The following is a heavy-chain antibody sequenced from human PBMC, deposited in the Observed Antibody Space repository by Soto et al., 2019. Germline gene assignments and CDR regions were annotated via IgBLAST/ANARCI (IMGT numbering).Heavy chain of an antibody. D-gene: IGHD4-4*01. CDR3: ARPMYSNSKFDS. Sequence: PGGSLILSCASSGCSFNSNGMHLVRQAPGKGLIWVSRINSDGSFTTYADSVKGRFTISRDNAKSTLYLQMNSLRAEDTAVYYCARPMYSNSKFDSWGQGTLVTVSS. J-gene: IGHJ4*02. V-gene: IGHV3-74*01. CDR2: INSDGSFT. CDR1: GCSFNSNG.